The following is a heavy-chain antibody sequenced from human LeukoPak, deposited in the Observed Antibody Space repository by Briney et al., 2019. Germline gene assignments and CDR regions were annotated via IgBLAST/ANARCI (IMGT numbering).Heavy chain of an antibody. D-gene: IGHD2-15*01. V-gene: IGHV3-30-3*01. CDR1: GFTFSSYA. CDR3: AKAVVVAGNPDAFDI. Sequence: GRSLRLSCAASGFTFSSYAMHWVRQAPGKGLEWVAVISYDGSNKYYADSVKGRFTISRENSKNTLYLQMNSLRPEDTAVYYCAKAVVVAGNPDAFDIWGQGTMVTVSS. CDR2: ISYDGSNK. J-gene: IGHJ3*02.